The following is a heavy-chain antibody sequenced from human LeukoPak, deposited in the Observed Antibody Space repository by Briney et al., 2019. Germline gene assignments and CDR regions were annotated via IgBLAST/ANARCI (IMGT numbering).Heavy chain of an antibody. CDR2: ISGSGGIT. Sequence: GGSLRLSCAASGFTFSSYAMSWVRQAPGKGLEWVSAISGSGGITSYADSVKGRFTVSRDNSKNTLYLQMNSLRAEDTAVYYCAKGDTTWELPHDYWGQGTLVTVSS. D-gene: IGHD1-26*01. CDR1: GFTFSSYA. CDR3: AKGDTTWELPHDY. J-gene: IGHJ4*02. V-gene: IGHV3-23*01.